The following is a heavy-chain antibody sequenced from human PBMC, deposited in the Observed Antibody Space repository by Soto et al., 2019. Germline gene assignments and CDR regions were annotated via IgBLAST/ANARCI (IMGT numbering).Heavy chain of an antibody. CDR3: EHKSFAPDAFDV. J-gene: IGHJ3*01. CDR2: IYWNDDK. Sequence: QITLKESGPTLVKPTQTLTLTCTFSGFSLSTSGVGVGWIRQPPGKALEWLALIYWNDDKHYSPSPKSSHTIXKXTSKSQVVLTMTNMDLVDTGTYYCEHKSFAPDAFDVLGEGAMVTVSS. CDR1: GFSLSTSGVG. V-gene: IGHV2-5*01.